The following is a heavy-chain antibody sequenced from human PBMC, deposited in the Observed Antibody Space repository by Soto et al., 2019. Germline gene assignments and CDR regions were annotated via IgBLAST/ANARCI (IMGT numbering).Heavy chain of an antibody. J-gene: IGHJ4*02. V-gene: IGHV1-3*01. CDR3: ARDVDADFRTDFDY. CDR2: INAGNGNT. D-gene: IGHD4-17*01. Sequence: ASVKVSCKASGYAFTSYAMHWVRQAPGQRLEWMGWINAGNGNTKYSQKFQGRFTISRDNAENSVYLEMESLRDEDTALYYCARDVDADFRTDFDYWGRGTLVTVSS. CDR1: GYAFTSYA.